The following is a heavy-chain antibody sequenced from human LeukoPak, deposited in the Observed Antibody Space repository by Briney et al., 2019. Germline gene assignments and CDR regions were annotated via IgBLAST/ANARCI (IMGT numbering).Heavy chain of an antibody. V-gene: IGHV4-59*01. D-gene: IGHD2-15*01. J-gene: IGHJ4*02. CDR2: IYYTGTT. Sequence: SETLSLTCTVSGGSINNYYWSWIRQPPRKGLEWIGYIYYTGTTNYNPSLKSRVTISIDTSKGQFSLKLRSVTAADTAVYYCARLDCSGGRCWGVDYWGQGTLVTVSS. CDR3: ARLDCSGGRCWGVDY. CDR1: GGSINNYY.